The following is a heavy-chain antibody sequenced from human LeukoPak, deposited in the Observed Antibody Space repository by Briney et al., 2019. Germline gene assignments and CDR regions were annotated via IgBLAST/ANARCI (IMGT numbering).Heavy chain of an antibody. CDR1: GFTFDDSV. J-gene: IGHJ4*02. D-gene: IGHD3-22*01. Sequence: GRSLRLSCEASGFTFDDSVVHWVRQAPGKGLEWVSGISWNSGNVGYADSVKGRFTISRDNAKNCLYLQMNSLRADDTALYYCAREDDYYDSRYFDYWGQGTLVTVSS. CDR3: AREDDYYDSRYFDY. CDR2: ISWNSGNV. V-gene: IGHV3-9*01.